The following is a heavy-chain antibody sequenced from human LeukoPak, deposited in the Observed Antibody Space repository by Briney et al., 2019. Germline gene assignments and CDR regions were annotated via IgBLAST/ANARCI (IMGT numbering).Heavy chain of an antibody. D-gene: IGHD2-2*01. J-gene: IGHJ4*02. Sequence: GGSLRLSCAASGFTFSSYSMNWVRQAPGKGLEWVSSISSSSSYIYYADSVKGRFTISRDNAKNSLYLQMNSLRAEDTAVYYCARAPYCSSTSCYGHFDYWGQGTLVTVSS. CDR1: GFTFSSYS. V-gene: IGHV3-21*04. CDR3: ARAPYCSSTSCYGHFDY. CDR2: ISSSSSYI.